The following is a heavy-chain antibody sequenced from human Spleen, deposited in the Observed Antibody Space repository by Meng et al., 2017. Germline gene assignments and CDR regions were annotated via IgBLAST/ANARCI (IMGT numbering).Heavy chain of an antibody. V-gene: IGHV1-2*06. J-gene: IGHJ4*02. CDR2: INPNSGGT. Sequence: QVQLVQSGAEVKKPGASVKVSCKASGYTFTDYYMHWVRQAPGQGLEWMGRINPNSGGTNYGQKFQGRVTMTRDTSISTAYMELSELKSDDTAVYYCAREKGSGNFEDYWGQGTLVTVSS. D-gene: IGHD1-26*01. CDR3: AREKGSGNFEDY. CDR1: GYTFTDYY.